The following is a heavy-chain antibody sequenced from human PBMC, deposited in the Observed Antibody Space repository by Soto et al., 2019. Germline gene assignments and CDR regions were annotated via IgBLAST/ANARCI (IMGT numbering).Heavy chain of an antibody. CDR3: AKSRLGGRIGFFDY. CDR1: GFTFSSYA. V-gene: IGHV3-23*01. D-gene: IGHD3-3*01. J-gene: IGHJ4*02. Sequence: SGGSLRLSCAASGFTFSSYAMTWVRRAPGKGLEWIPTTSGNSDTIFYADSVKGRFTISRDNSKNTLYLQMNSLRAEDTAVYYCAKSRLGGRIGFFDYWGQGTLVTVSS. CDR2: TSGNSDTI.